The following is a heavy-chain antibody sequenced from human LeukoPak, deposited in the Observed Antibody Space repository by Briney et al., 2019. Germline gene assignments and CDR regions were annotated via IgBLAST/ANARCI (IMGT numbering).Heavy chain of an antibody. CDR1: GGSISCYY. V-gene: IGHV4-59*01. CDR2: IYYSGST. D-gene: IGHD3-10*01. J-gene: IGHJ4*02. CDR3: ARVGFGRNSMDY. Sequence: SETLALTCIASGGSISCYYWSWIRQPPGKGLHWIGYIYYSGSTNYNPSLKSRVTISVDTSKNQFSLKLSSVTAADTAVYYCARVGFGRNSMDYWGQGTLVTVSS.